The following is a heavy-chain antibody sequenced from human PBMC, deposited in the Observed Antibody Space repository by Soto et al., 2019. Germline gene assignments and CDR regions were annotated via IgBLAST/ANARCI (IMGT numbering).Heavy chain of an antibody. V-gene: IGHV3-21*01. CDR2: ISSSSSYI. D-gene: IGHD3-10*01. CDR3: ARVEGWFGVTKWGYFDY. CDR1: GFTFSSYS. Sequence: EVQLVESGGGLVKPGGSLRLSCAASGFTFSSYSMNWVRQAPGKGLEWVSSISSSSSYIYYADSVKGRFTISRDNAKNSLYLQMNSLRAEDTAAYYCARVEGWFGVTKWGYFDYWGQGTLVTVSS. J-gene: IGHJ4*02.